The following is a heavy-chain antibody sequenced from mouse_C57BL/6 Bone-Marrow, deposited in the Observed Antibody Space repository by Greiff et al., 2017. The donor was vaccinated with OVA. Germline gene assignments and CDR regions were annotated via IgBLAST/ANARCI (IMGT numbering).Heavy chain of an antibody. J-gene: IGHJ4*01. CDR1: GYTFTSYW. V-gene: IGHV1-64*01. Sequence: QVQLQQPGAELVKPGASVKLSCKASGYTFTSYWMHWVKQRPGQGLEWLGMIHPNSGSTNYNEKFKSKATLTVDKASSTAYMQLSSLTSEDSAVYYCAREIRHYGSSYDAMDYWGQGTSVTVSS. CDR3: AREIRHYGSSYDAMDY. CDR2: IHPNSGST. D-gene: IGHD1-1*01.